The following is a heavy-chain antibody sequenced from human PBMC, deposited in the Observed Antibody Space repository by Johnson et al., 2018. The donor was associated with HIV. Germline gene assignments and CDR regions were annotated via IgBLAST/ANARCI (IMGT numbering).Heavy chain of an antibody. D-gene: IGHD3-22*01. CDR1: GFTFSSYA. V-gene: IGHV3-30*04. CDR3: ARDRGYWDAFDI. Sequence: QVQLVESGGGVVQPGRSLRLSCAASGFTFSSYAMHWVRQAPGKGLEWVAVISYDGSNKYYADSVKGRFTISRDNSKNTLYLQMNSLTAEDTALSYCARDRGYWDAFDIWGQGTMVTVSS. CDR2: ISYDGSNK. J-gene: IGHJ3*02.